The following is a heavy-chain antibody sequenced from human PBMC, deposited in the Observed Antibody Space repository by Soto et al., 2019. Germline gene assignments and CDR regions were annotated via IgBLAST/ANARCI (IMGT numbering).Heavy chain of an antibody. CDR1: GGSISSSNW. V-gene: IGHV4-4*02. D-gene: IGHD3-10*01. Sequence: QVQLQESGPGLVKPSGPLSLTCAVSGGSISSSNWWRWVRQPPGKGLEWIGEIYHSGSTNYNPSLKSRVTISVDKSKNQFSLKLSSVTAADTAVYYCAGNYYGSGSYPHSFDYWGQGTLVTVSS. CDR2: IYHSGST. CDR3: AGNYYGSGSYPHSFDY. J-gene: IGHJ4*02.